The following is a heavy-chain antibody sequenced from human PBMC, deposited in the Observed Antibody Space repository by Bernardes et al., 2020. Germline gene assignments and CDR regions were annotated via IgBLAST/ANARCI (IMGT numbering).Heavy chain of an antibody. CDR1: GYTFTSYA. CDR3: ARGLGWELLKRSFDY. CDR2: INAGNGNT. V-gene: IGHV1-3*01. J-gene: IGHJ4*02. D-gene: IGHD1-26*01. Sequence: ASVKVSCKASGYTFTSYAMHWVRQAPGQRLEWMGWINAGNGNTKYSQKFQGRVTITRDTSASTAYMELSSLRSEDTAVYYCARGLGWELLKRSFDYWGQGTLVTVSS.